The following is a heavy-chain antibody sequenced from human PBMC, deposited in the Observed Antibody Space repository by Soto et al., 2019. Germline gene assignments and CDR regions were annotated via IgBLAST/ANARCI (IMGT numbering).Heavy chain of an antibody. CDR2: INSAGST. V-gene: IGHV3-23*01. CDR3: AKRSPYYFDY. J-gene: IGHJ4*02. Sequence: TGGSLRLSCAASGFTFSSYAMSWVRQAPGKGLEWVSTINSAGSTFYADSVKGRFTISRGNSKNTLYLQMNNLRAEDTAVYYCAKRSPYYFDYWGQGTLVTVPS. CDR1: GFTFSSYA.